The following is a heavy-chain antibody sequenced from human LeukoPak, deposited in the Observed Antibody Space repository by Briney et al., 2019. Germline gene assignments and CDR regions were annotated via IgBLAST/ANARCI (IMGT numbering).Heavy chain of an antibody. J-gene: IGHJ5*02. Sequence: GGSLRLSCAASGFTFSSYTMTWVRQAPGKGLEWVSVISGNGGTTYYADSVKGRFTISRDNSKSTLYLQMNSLRAEDTALYYCAKGSGINHYHWIDPWGQGTLVTVSS. CDR1: GFTFSSYT. V-gene: IGHV3-23*01. CDR3: AKGSGINHYHWIDP. D-gene: IGHD1-14*01. CDR2: ISGNGGTT.